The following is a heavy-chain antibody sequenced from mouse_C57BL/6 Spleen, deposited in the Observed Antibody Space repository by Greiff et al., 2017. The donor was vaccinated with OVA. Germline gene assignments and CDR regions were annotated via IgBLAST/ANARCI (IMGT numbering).Heavy chain of an antibody. CDR3: ARETGYCSSYGY. CDR1: GYTFTSYW. CDR2: IYPGSGST. Sequence: QVQLKQPGAELVKPGASVKMSCKASGYTFTSYWITWVKQRPGQGLEWIGDIYPGSGSTNYNEKFKSKATLTVDTSSSTAYMQLSSLTSEDSAVYYCARETGYCSSYGYWGQGTTLTVSS. V-gene: IGHV1-55*01. D-gene: IGHD1-1*01. J-gene: IGHJ2*01.